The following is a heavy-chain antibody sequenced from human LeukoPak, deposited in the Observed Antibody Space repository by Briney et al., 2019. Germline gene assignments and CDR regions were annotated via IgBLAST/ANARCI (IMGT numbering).Heavy chain of an antibody. V-gene: IGHV3-48*01. CDR1: GFTFSSYS. CDR2: ISSSSSTI. J-gene: IGHJ4*02. Sequence: PGGSLRLSCAASGFTFSSYSMNWVRQAPGKGLEWVSYISSSSSTIYYADSVKGRFTISRDNAKNSLYLQMNSLRAEDTAVYYCARSLFKEVATIFDYWGQGTLVTVSS. CDR3: ARSLFKEVATIFDY. D-gene: IGHD5-12*01.